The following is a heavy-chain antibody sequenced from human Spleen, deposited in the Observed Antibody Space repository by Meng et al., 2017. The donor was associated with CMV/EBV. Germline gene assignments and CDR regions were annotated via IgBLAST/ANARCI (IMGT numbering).Heavy chain of an antibody. CDR2: IGTAGDT. V-gene: IGHV3-13*01. J-gene: IGHJ4*02. CDR1: GFTFSSND. CDR3: AKDAGIFGVAHLDY. Sequence: GESLKISCAASGFTFSSNDMHWVRQTTGKGLEWVSAIGTAGDTYYPGSVKGRFTISRDNAKNSLYLQINNLRIEDTALYYCAKDAGIFGVAHLDYWGQGTQVTVSS. D-gene: IGHD3-3*01.